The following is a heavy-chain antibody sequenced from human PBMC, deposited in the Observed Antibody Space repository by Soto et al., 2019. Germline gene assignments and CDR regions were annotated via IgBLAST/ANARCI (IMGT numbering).Heavy chain of an antibody. J-gene: IGHJ3*02. CDR3: ARHRRYYYDSRGYSPLDAFEI. D-gene: IGHD3-22*01. Sequence: ASVKVSCKASGYTFTSYDINWVRQATGQGLEWMGWMNPNSGNTGYAQKFQGRVTMTRSTSISTAYMELSSLSSVTAADTAVYYCARHRRYYYDSRGYSPLDAFEIWGQGTMVTVSS. V-gene: IGHV1-8*01. CDR2: MNPNSGNT. CDR1: GYTFTSYD.